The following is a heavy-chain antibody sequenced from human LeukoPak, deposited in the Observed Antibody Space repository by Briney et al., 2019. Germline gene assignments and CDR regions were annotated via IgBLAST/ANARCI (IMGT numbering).Heavy chain of an antibody. Sequence: SETLSLTCTVSGGSISSSSYYWGWIRQPPGKGLEWIGSIYYSGSTYYNPSLKSRVTISVDTSKNQFSLKLSSVTAADTAVYYCARGLTMVRGVMELYNWFDPWGQGTLVTVSS. CDR3: ARGLTMVRGVMELYNWFDP. V-gene: IGHV4-39*07. CDR2: IYYSGST. D-gene: IGHD3-10*01. J-gene: IGHJ5*02. CDR1: GGSISSSSYY.